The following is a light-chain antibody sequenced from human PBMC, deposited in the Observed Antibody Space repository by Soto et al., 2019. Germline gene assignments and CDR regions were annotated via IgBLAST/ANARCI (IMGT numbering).Light chain of an antibody. J-gene: IGLJ2*01. CDR3: GTWDSRLSAVV. CDR1: SSNIGKNF. V-gene: IGLV1-51*01. Sequence: QSALTQPPSVSAAPGQKVTISCSGSSSNIGKNFVSWYQQLPGTAPKLLIYDNDMRPSGIPDRFSGSKSGTSATLGITGLQTGDEADYYCGTWDSRLSAVVFGGGTQLTVL. CDR2: DND.